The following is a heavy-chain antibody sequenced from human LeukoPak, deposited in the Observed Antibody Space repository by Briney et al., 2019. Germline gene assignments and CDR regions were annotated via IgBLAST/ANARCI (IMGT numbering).Heavy chain of an antibody. Sequence: PSETLSLTCTVSGGSIGSSSYYWGWIRQPPGKGLEWIGSIYYSGNTYYNPSLKSRVTISIDTSKNQFSLKLSSVTAADTAVYYCARVADSSGYIYYYYYMDVWGKGTTVTVSS. CDR1: GGSIGSSSYY. V-gene: IGHV4-39*07. D-gene: IGHD3-22*01. CDR2: IYYSGNT. CDR3: ARVADSSGYIYYYYYMDV. J-gene: IGHJ6*03.